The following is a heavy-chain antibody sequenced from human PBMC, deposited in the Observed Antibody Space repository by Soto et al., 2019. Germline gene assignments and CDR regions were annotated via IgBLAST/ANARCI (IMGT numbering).Heavy chain of an antibody. V-gene: IGHV3-33*01. CDR3: ARVRGRFYGSGTYNGIDV. J-gene: IGHJ6*02. Sequence: QVQLVESGGGVVQPGRSLRLSCAASGFTFSSYGMPWVRQAPGKGLEWVAVIWYDGSNKYYADSVKGRFTISRDNSKNTLYLQMDSLRAEDTAVYYCARVRGRFYGSGTYNGIDVWGQGTMVTVSS. CDR1: GFTFSSYG. CDR2: IWYDGSNK. D-gene: IGHD3-10*01.